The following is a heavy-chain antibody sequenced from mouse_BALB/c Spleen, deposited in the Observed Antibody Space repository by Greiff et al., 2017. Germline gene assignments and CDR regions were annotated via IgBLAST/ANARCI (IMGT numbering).Heavy chain of an antibody. CDR2: ISSGGSYT. CDR1: GFTFSSYT. CDR3: TRDNYYVY. V-gene: IGHV5-6-4*01. Sequence: EVQVVESGGGLVKPGGSLKLSCAASGFTFSSYTMSWVRQTPEKRLEWVATISSGGSYTYYPDSVKGRFTISRDNAKNTLYLQMSSLKSEDTAMYYCTRDNYYVYWGQGTLVTVSA. J-gene: IGHJ3*01. D-gene: IGHD1-1*01.